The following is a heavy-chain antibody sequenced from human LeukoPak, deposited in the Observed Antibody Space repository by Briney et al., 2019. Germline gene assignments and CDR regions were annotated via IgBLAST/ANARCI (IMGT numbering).Heavy chain of an antibody. CDR3: ARGTSTIVATFSY. J-gene: IGHJ4*02. V-gene: IGHV4-38-2*02. Sequence: SETLSLTCTVSGYSISRAYYWGWIRQLPGKGLEWIGSMSHSGTTYNSPSLKSRVTISLATSKNQFSLRLSSVTAADTAVYYCARGTSTIVATFSYWGQGTLITVSS. CDR1: GYSISRAYY. D-gene: IGHD5-12*01. CDR2: MSHSGTT.